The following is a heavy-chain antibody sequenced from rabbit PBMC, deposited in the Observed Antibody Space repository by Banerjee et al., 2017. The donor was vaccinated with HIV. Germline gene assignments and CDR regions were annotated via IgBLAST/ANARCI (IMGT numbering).Heavy chain of an antibody. J-gene: IGHJ4*01. V-gene: IGHV1S40*01. CDR3: AREAPGGDFNL. Sequence: QSLEESGGDLVKPGASLTLTCTASGFSFSSSYYMCWVRQAPGKGLEWIACIYAGSSDNTYYASWAKGRFTISKTSSTTVTLQMTSLTAADTATYFCAREAPGGDFNLWGQGTLVTVS. CDR2: IYAGSSDNT. CDR1: GFSFSSSYY.